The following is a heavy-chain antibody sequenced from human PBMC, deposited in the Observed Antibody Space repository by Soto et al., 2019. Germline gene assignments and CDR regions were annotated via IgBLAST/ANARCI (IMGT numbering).Heavy chain of an antibody. CDR3: ARPRTGEAAADMGAFDI. D-gene: IGHD6-13*01. V-gene: IGHV4-39*01. Sequence: SETLSLTCTVSGGSISSSSYYWGWIRQPPGKGLEWIGSIYYSGSTYYNPSLKSRVTISVDTSKNQFSLKLSSVTAADTAVYYCARPRTGEAAADMGAFDIWGQGTMVTVSS. J-gene: IGHJ3*02. CDR2: IYYSGST. CDR1: GGSISSSSYY.